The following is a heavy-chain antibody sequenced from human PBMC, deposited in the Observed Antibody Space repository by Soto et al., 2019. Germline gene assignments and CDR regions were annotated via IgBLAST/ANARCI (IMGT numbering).Heavy chain of an antibody. V-gene: IGHV4-28*01. D-gene: IGHD3-10*01. CDR1: GYSISSSNW. Sequence: SETLSLTCAVSGYSISSSNWWGWIRQPPGKGLEWIGYIYYSGTTYYNPSLKSRVTMSVDTSKNQFSLKLTSVTAVDTAVYYYAKRQIHVLMVLGGQGTLVTVSS. CDR2: IYYSGTT. CDR3: AKRQIHVLMVL. J-gene: IGHJ4*02.